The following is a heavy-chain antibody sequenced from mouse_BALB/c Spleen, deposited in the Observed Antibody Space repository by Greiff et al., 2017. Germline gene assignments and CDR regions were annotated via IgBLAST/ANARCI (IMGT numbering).Heavy chain of an antibody. CDR3: ARDQAHYAMDY. CDR1: GYTFTDCA. J-gene: IGHJ4*01. D-gene: IGHD3-2*02. V-gene: IGHV1S137*01. Sequence: QVQLQQSGAELVRPGVSVKISCKGSGYTFTDCAMHWVKQSHAKSLEWIGVISTYYGDASYNQKFKGKATMTVDKSSSTAYMELARLTSEDSAIYYCARDQAHYAMDYWGQGTSVTVSS. CDR2: ISTYYGDA.